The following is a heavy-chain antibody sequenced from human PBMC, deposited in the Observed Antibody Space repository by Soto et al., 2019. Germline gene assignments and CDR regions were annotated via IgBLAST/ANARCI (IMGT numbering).Heavy chain of an antibody. D-gene: IGHD3-22*01. CDR3: ARDYYDSSGYNWFDP. CDR1: GFTFSSYS. Sequence: GGSLRLSCAASGFTFSSYSMNWVRQAPGKGLEWVSSISSSSSYIYYADSVKGRFTISRDNAKNSLYLQMNSLRAEDTAVYYCARDYYDSSGYNWFDPWGQGTLVTVSS. J-gene: IGHJ5*02. V-gene: IGHV3-21*01. CDR2: ISSSSSYI.